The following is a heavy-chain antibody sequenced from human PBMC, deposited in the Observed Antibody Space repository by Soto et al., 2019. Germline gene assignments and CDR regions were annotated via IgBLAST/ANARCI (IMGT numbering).Heavy chain of an antibody. CDR2: ISGSGGNT. J-gene: IGHJ4*02. CDR1: GFTFSSYA. V-gene: IGHV3-23*01. CDR3: AKHTSGFCTSISCPGDFDY. D-gene: IGHD2-2*01. Sequence: GGSLRLSCAASGFTFSSYAMTWVRQSPGKGLEWVSSISGSGGNTYNGDSVKGRFTISRDNSKNTLYLQMKSLRAEDTAVYYCAKHTSGFCTSISCPGDFDYWGQGALVTVSS.